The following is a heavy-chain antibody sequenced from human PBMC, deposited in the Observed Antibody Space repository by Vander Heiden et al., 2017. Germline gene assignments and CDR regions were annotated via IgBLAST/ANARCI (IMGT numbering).Heavy chain of an antibody. V-gene: IGHV1-18*04. D-gene: IGHD3-10*01. CDR3: ARDLGRFAYYYGSGSYYPNYFDY. CDR2: ITAYNGNT. Sequence: QVQLVQSGPEVNEPGASVSVSCKASGYTFTSYGITWPRPAAGRGLEWMGWITAYNGNTKYAQKVQDRVTMTTESSTTTAYMELRSLRSDDTAVYVCARDLGRFAYYYGSGSYYPNYFDYWGQGTLVTVSS. CDR1: GYTFTSYG. J-gene: IGHJ4*02.